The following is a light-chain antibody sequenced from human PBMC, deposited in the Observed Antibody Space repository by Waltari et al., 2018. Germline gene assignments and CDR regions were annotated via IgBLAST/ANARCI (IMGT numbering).Light chain of an antibody. J-gene: IGKJ1*01. CDR3: QQRSNWPT. V-gene: IGKV3-11*01. CDR2: DAS. Sequence: EIVLTQSPATLSLSPGERATLSCRASQSVSSYLAWYQQKPGQAPRLLIYDASNRGTGIPARFSGSGSGIDFTLTISSLEPEDFAVYYCQQRSNWPTFGQGTKVEIK. CDR1: QSVSSY.